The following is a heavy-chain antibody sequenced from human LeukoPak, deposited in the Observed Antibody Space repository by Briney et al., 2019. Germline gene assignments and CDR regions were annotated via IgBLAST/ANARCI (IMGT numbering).Heavy chain of an antibody. CDR1: GFTFSSYG. Sequence: PGRSLRLSCAASGFTFSSYGMHWVRQAPGKGLEWVAVISYDGSNKYYADSVKGRFTISRDNSKNTLYLLMNSLRAEDTAVYYCARYYYGMDVWGQGTTVTVSS. V-gene: IGHV3-30*03. CDR3: ARYYYGMDV. J-gene: IGHJ6*02. CDR2: ISYDGSNK.